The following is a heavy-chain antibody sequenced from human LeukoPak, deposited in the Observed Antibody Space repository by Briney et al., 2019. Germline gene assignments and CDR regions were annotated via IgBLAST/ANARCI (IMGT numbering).Heavy chain of an antibody. V-gene: IGHV1-18*01. J-gene: IGHJ3*02. Sequence: ASVTVSFKSSAYTFTIYGISWVRQPPGQGLEWMGWISAYNGNRNYAEKLQGRVTMTTDTSTSTADMELRSLRSGETAGYYCARAAVDADAFDIWGKGTMVTV. CDR1: AYTFTIYG. CDR3: ARAAVDADAFDI. D-gene: IGHD6-19*01. CDR2: ISAYNGNR.